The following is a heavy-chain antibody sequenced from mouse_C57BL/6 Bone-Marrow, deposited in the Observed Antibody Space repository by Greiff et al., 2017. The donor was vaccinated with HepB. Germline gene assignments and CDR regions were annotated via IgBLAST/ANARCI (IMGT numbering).Heavy chain of an antibody. CDR3: APLPAWFAY. J-gene: IGHJ3*01. D-gene: IGHD1-2*01. CDR2: IYPRSGNT. CDR1: GYTFTSYG. V-gene: IGHV1-81*01. Sequence: VKLQESGAELARPGASVKLSCKASGYTFTSYGISWVKQRTGQGLEWIGEIYPRSGNTYYNEKFKGKATLTADKSSSTAYMELRSLTSEDSAVYFCAPLPAWFAYWGQGTLVTVSA.